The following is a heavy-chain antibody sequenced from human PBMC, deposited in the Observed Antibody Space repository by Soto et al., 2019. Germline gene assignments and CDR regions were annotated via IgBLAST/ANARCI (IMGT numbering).Heavy chain of an antibody. CDR3: ADRCSGGRCSPFDN. D-gene: IGHD2-15*01. J-gene: IGHJ4*02. V-gene: IGHV3-23*01. Sequence: EVQLLESGGGLVQPGGSLSLSCAASGFTFSSYARGWFRQAPGRGLEWVSAVSAGGTSAYYVASVEGRFTISRDNSKNTLYLQMNSLRVEDTARYYCADRCSGGRCSPFDNWGQGTLVTVAS. CDR1: GFTFSSYA. CDR2: VSAGGTSA.